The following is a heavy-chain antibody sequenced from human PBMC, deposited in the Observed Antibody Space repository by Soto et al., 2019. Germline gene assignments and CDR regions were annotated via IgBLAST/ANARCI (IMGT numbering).Heavy chain of an antibody. V-gene: IGHV4-4*07. J-gene: IGHJ6*02. Sequence: PSETLSLTCTVSGGSISSYYWSWIRQPAGKGLEWIGRIYTSGSTNYNPSLKSRVTMSVDTSKNQFSLKLSSVTAADTAVYYCARALEMDTINTPYYYYYGMDVWGQGTTVTVSS. CDR2: IYTSGST. D-gene: IGHD5-18*01. CDR3: ARALEMDTINTPYYYYYGMDV. CDR1: GGSISSYY.